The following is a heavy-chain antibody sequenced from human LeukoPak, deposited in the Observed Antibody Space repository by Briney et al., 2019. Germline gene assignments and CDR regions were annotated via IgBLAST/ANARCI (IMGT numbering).Heavy chain of an antibody. CDR1: GIPVSSNY. Sequence: GGSLRLSCAAPGIPVSSNYMSWVRQAPGKGLEWVSAIYSDGDTYYADSVKGRFTISRDNSKNTLFLQMNSLRAEDTAVYYCARGQDSSGYYYFFDYWGQGTLVTVSS. CDR2: IYSDGDT. J-gene: IGHJ4*02. CDR3: ARGQDSSGYYYFFDY. V-gene: IGHV3-66*01. D-gene: IGHD3-22*01.